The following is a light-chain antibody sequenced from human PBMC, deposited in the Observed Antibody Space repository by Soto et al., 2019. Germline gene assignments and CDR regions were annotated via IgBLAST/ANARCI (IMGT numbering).Light chain of an antibody. V-gene: IGKV4-1*01. CDR3: QQYDSTPLT. J-gene: IGKJ4*01. Sequence: DIVMTQSPDSLAVSLGERANINCKSSQSVLYSSNNKNDLAWYQQKPGQPPKLLIYWASTRESGVPDRFSGSGSGTDFTLTISSLQAEDVAVYYCQQYDSTPLTFGGGTKVEIK. CDR1: QSVLYSSNNKND. CDR2: WAS.